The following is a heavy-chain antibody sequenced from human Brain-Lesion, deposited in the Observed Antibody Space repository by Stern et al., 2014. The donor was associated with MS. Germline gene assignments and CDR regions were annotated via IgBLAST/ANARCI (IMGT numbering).Heavy chain of an antibody. CDR3: ASNRGSGSFFDS. Sequence: VQLVQSGPGLVKPSGTLSLTCAVSGGSISSGNWWSWVRQSPGKRLEWMGEMYHSWITTYNPSLESRVSISIDKSKNQFSLKVYSLTAADTAVYYCASNRGSGSFFDSWGQGSLVTVSS. CDR1: GGSISSGNW. D-gene: IGHD1-26*01. V-gene: IGHV4-4*02. J-gene: IGHJ4*02. CDR2: MYHSWIT.